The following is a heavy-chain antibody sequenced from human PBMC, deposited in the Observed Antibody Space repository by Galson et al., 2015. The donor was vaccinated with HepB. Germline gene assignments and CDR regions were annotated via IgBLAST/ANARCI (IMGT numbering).Heavy chain of an antibody. J-gene: IGHJ3*02. CDR1: GFTFSSYG. CDR2: ISYDGSNK. V-gene: IGHV3-30*18. Sequence: SLRLSCAASGFTFSSYGMHWVRQAPGKGLEWVAVISYDGSNKYYADSVKGRFTISRDNSKNTLYLQMNSLRAEDTAVYYCAKGDGYCSSTSCYDAFDIWGQGTMVTVSS. D-gene: IGHD2-2*03. CDR3: AKGDGYCSSTSCYDAFDI.